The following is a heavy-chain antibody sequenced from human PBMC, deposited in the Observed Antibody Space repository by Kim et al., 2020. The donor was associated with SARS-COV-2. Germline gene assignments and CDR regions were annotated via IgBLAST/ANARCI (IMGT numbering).Heavy chain of an antibody. V-gene: IGHV3-7*01. CDR3: ARDWDYGDYFDY. D-gene: IGHD4-17*01. CDR1: GFTFSSYW. J-gene: IGHJ4*02. Sequence: GSLRLSCAASGFTFSSYWMSWVRQAPGKGLEWVANIKQDGSERYYVDSVKGRFTISRDNAKNSLYLQMNSLRAEDTAVYYCARDWDYGDYFDYWGQGTLVTVSS. CDR2: IKQDGSER.